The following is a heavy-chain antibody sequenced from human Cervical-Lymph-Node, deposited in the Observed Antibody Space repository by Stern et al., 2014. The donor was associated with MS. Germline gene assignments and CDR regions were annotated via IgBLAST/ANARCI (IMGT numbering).Heavy chain of an antibody. D-gene: IGHD4-23*01. V-gene: IGHV3-30*18. Sequence: VHLVESGGGVVQSGRSLRLSCDASGFTFSSYGLHWVRQAPGKGLEWVGLISYDGSNKLHAGSVKGRFSISRDNSKKTVFLQVSTLRPEDTAVYYCAKDTGYFGGNLVCWGQGTLVTVSS. CDR3: AKDTGYFGGNLVC. J-gene: IGHJ4*02. CDR2: ISYDGSNK. CDR1: GFTFSSYG.